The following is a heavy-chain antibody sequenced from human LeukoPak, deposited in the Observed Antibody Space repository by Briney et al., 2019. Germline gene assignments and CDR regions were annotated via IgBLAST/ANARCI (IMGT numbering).Heavy chain of an antibody. CDR3: ATYAVATTFSRWFDP. J-gene: IGHJ5*02. D-gene: IGHD5-12*01. CDR1: GGSFSGYY. CDR2: INHSGST. Sequence: PSETLSLTCAVYGGSFSGYYWSWIRQPSGKGLEWIGEINHSGSTNYNPSLKSRVTISVDTSKKQFSLKLGSVTAADTAVYYCATYAVATTFSRWFDPWGQGTLVTVSS. V-gene: IGHV4-34*01.